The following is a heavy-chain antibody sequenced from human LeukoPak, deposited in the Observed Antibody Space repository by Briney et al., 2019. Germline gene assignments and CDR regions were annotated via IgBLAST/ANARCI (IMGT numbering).Heavy chain of an antibody. D-gene: IGHD2-8*01. CDR2: INHSGST. V-gene: IGHV4-34*01. Sequence: SETLSLTCAVYGGSFSGYYWSWIRQPPGKGLEWIGEINHSGSTNYNPSLKSRVTISVDTSKSQFSLKLSSVTAADTAVYYCARGPYCTNGVCSPQFFDYWGQGTLVTVSS. CDR3: ARGPYCTNGVCSPQFFDY. J-gene: IGHJ4*02. CDR1: GGSFSGYY.